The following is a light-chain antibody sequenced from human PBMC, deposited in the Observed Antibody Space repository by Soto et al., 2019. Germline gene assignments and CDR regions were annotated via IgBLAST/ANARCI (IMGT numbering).Light chain of an antibody. CDR3: SSYAGSNLVV. Sequence: QSVLTQSPSASGSPGQSVTISCTGTSSDVGNYKYVSWYQQHPGKAPKLMIYEVSKRPSGVPDRFSGSKSGNTASLTFSGLQVEDEADYYCSSYAGSNLVVFGGGTKLTVL. V-gene: IGLV2-8*01. J-gene: IGLJ2*01. CDR1: SSDVGNYKY. CDR2: EVS.